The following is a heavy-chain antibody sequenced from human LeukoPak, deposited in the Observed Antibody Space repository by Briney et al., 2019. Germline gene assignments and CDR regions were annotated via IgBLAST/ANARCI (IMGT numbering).Heavy chain of an antibody. J-gene: IGHJ4*02. Sequence: GGSLRLSCVASGFPFSSYWMTWVRQAPGKGLEWVANIKQDGSKKSYVDSVKGRFTISRDNAKNSLYLQMNSLRAEDTAVYYCATPDRHYGSPGGYWGQGTLVTVSS. D-gene: IGHD4-17*01. V-gene: IGHV3-7*03. CDR3: ATPDRHYGSPGGY. CDR1: GFPFSSYW. CDR2: IKQDGSKK.